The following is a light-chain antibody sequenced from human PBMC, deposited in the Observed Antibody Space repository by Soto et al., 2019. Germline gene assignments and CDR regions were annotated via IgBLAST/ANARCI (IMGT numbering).Light chain of an antibody. J-gene: IGLJ2*01. CDR3: AAWDDSLSGRV. Sequence: QSVLTQPPSASGTPGQRVTISCSGSGSNIGSRYVYWYQQLPGMAPKLLIYKNNERPSGVPDRFSGSKSGTSASLAISGLRSEDEADYYCAAWDDSLSGRVFGGGTQLTVL. CDR1: GSNIGSRY. CDR2: KNN. V-gene: IGLV1-47*01.